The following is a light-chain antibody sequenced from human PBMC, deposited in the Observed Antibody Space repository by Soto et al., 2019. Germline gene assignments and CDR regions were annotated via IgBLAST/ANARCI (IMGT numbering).Light chain of an antibody. J-gene: IGKJ1*01. V-gene: IGKV1-39*01. CDR1: QSITIY. CDR3: QQSFSTHRT. CDR2: ASS. Sequence: DIQMTQSPSSLSSSVGDRVAISCRASQSITIYLNWYQQKPGKAPKLLIYASSSLQGGVPSRFSGSGYGTDFTLTISSLQPEDFGTYYCQQSFSTHRTFGQGTKVDI.